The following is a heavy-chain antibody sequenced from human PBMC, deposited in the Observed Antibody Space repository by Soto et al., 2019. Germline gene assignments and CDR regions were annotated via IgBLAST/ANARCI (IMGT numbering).Heavy chain of an antibody. CDR3: ATVGGSLDWLSPWSGMDV. V-gene: IGHV1-24*01. CDR1: GYTLTELS. Sequence: ASVKVSCKVSGYTLTELSMHWVRQAPGKGLEWMGGFDPEDGETIYAQKFQGRVTMTEDTSTDTAYMELSSLRSEDTAVYYCATVGGSLDWLSPWSGMDVWGQGTTVTVSS. D-gene: IGHD3-9*01. J-gene: IGHJ6*02. CDR2: FDPEDGET.